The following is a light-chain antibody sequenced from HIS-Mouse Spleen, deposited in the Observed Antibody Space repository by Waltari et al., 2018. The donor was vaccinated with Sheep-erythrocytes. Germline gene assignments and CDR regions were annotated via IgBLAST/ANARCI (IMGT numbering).Light chain of an antibody. J-gene: IGLJ3*02. V-gene: IGLV2-23*01. CDR2: EGS. CDR1: SSDVGSYNL. CDR3: CSYAGSSTPWV. Sequence: QSALTQPASVSGSPGQSITISCTGTSSDVGSYNLVSWYQQHPGKAPKLMIYEGSKRTSGVLSRFAGSKSGNPGSLTISGLQAEDEADYYCCSYAGSSTPWVFGGGTKLPVL.